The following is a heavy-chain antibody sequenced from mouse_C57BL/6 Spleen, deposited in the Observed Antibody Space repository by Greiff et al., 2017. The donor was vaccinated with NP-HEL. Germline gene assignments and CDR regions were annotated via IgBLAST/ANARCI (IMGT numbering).Heavy chain of an antibody. CDR3: AREIYYGSSPYAMDY. J-gene: IGHJ4*01. V-gene: IGHV1-53*01. D-gene: IGHD1-1*01. CDR2: INPSNGGT. Sequence: QVQLQQPGTELVKPGASVKLSCKASGYTFTSYWMHWVKQRPGQGLEWIGNINPSNGGTNYNEKFKSKATLTVDKSSSTAYMQLSSLTAEDSAVYYCAREIYYGSSPYAMDYWGQGTSVTVSS. CDR1: GYTFTSYW.